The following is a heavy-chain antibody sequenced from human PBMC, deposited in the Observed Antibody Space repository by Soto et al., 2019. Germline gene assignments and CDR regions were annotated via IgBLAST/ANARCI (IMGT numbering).Heavy chain of an antibody. V-gene: IGHV3-23*01. CDR3: AKANYYDSSGYYHHPNDAFDI. Sequence: GGSLRLSCAASGFTFSSYAMSWVRQAPGKGLEWVSAISGSGGSTYYADSVKGRFTISRDNSKNTLYLQMNSLRAEDTVVYYCAKANYYDSSGYYHHPNDAFDIWGQGTMVTVSS. J-gene: IGHJ3*02. CDR2: ISGSGGST. D-gene: IGHD3-22*01. CDR1: GFTFSSYA.